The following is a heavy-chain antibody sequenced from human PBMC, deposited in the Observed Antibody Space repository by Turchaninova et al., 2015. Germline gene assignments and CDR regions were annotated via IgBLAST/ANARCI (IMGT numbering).Heavy chain of an antibody. D-gene: IGHD6-6*01. J-gene: IGHJ6*02. V-gene: IGHV5-10-1*01. CDR2: IDPSDSYT. Sequence: GESLRISCKGSGYSFTSYWISWVRQMPGKGLEWMGRIDPSDSYTNYSPSFQGHVTISADKSISTAYLQWSSLKASDTAMYYCARHYSSSSVVTYYYYGMDVWGQGTTVTVSS. CDR1: GYSFTSYW. CDR3: ARHYSSSSVVTYYYYGMDV.